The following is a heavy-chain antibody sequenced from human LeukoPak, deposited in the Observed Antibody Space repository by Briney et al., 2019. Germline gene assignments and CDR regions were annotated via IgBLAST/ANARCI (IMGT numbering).Heavy chain of an antibody. CDR1: GFTFSDYS. Sequence: GGSLRLSCAASGFTFSDYSINWVRQAPGKGLEWVSSINPTSTSIYYADAVKGRFTISRDNAKSSLYLQMNSLRAEDTARYYCVRLRRNSDRIGDYYFYNYWGQGIQVTVSS. V-gene: IGHV3-21*01. D-gene: IGHD2-21*01. J-gene: IGHJ4*02. CDR2: INPTSTSI. CDR3: VRLRRNSDRIGDYYFYNY.